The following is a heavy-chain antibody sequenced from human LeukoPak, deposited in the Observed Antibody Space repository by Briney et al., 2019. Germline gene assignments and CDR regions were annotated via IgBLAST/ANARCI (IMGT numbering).Heavy chain of an antibody. CDR1: GFTFSSYE. V-gene: IGHV3-48*03. Sequence: GGSLRLSCAASGFTFSSYEMNWVRQAPGKGLEWVSYISSSGSTIYYADSVKGRFTISRDNAKNSLYLQMNSLRAEDTAVYYCARDPISHASSYLFDYWGQGTLVTVSS. CDR3: ARDPISHASSYLFDY. CDR2: ISSSGSTI. D-gene: IGHD6-13*01. J-gene: IGHJ4*02.